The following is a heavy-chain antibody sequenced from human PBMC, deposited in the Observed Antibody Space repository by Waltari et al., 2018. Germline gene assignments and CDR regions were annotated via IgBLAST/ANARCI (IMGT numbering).Heavy chain of an antibody. Sequence: EVLLVESGGGLVQTGGSLRLSCAASRFTFSNYWMNWVRQAPGKGLVWVANLNQDGSEEYYVDSVKGRFTISRDNAKNSLYLEMKTLRAEDTAIYYCARTGARWLQFAAFDIWGQGTMVTVSS. J-gene: IGHJ3*02. CDR2: LNQDGSEE. CDR3: ARTGARWLQFAAFDI. CDR1: RFTFSNYW. D-gene: IGHD5-12*01. V-gene: IGHV3-7*01.